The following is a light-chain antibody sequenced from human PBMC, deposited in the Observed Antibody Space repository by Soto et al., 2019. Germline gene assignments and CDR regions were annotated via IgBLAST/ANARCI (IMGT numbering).Light chain of an antibody. Sequence: ESVLTQSPGTLSLSPGERATLSCRASQNVVSNFLAWYQQKPGQAPRLLIYGASRRATGIPDRFGGSGSGTDFTLTISRLEPEDFAVYYCQQRTNWSITFGQGTRLEIK. CDR2: GAS. CDR1: QNVVSNF. CDR3: QQRTNWSIT. V-gene: IGKV3D-20*02. J-gene: IGKJ5*01.